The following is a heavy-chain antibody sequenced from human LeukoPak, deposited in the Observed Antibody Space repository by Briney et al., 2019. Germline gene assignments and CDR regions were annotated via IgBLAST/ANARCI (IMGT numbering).Heavy chain of an antibody. V-gene: IGHV4-59*08. CDR1: GGSISNYY. CDR2: VYYTGST. CDR3: ARKLSGDY. D-gene: IGHD5-12*01. Sequence: SETLSLTCTVSGGSISNYYWTWIRQPPGKALEWIGCVYYTGSTNYNPSLKSRVSISVDTSKNQFSLQLRSVTAADTAVYYCARKLSGDYWGQGTLVTVSS. J-gene: IGHJ4*02.